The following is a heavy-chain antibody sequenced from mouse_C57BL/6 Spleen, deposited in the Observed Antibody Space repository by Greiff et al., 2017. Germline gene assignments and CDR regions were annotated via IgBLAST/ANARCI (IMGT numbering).Heavy chain of an antibody. V-gene: IGHV1-69*01. CDR2: IDPSDSYT. Sequence: VQLQQPGAELVMPGASVKLSCKASGYTFTSYWMHWVKQRPGQGLEWIGEIDPSDSYTNYNQKFKGKSTLTVDKSSSTDYMQLSSLTSKDSAIYYCARWEFLQLGIDYWGQGTTLTVSS. CDR3: ARWEFLQLGIDY. D-gene: IGHD4-1*02. J-gene: IGHJ2*01. CDR1: GYTFTSYW.